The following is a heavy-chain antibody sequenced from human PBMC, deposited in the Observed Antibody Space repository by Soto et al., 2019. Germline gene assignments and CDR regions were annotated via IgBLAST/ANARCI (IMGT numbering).Heavy chain of an antibody. V-gene: IGHV3-30*18. CDR3: AKGLTTVTSIDY. CDR2: ISYDGSNK. J-gene: IGHJ4*02. CDR1: GFTFRSYG. Sequence: QVQLVESGGGVVQPGRSLRLSCAASGFTFRSYGMHWVRQAPGKGLEWVAVISYDGSNKYYGDSVKGRFTISRDNSKNTLYLQMNSLSAEDTAVYYCAKGLTTVTSIDYWGQGTLVTVSS. D-gene: IGHD4-17*01.